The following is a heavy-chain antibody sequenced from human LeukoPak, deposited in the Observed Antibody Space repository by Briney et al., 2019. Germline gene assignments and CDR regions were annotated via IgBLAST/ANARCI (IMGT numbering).Heavy chain of an antibody. D-gene: IGHD5-18*01. CDR3: ARSGYSYGRYYYMDV. J-gene: IGHJ6*03. CDR2: IYYSGST. CDR1: GGSISSYY. V-gene: IGHV4-59*01. Sequence: SETLSFTCTVSGGSISSYYWSWIRQPPGKGLEGIGYIYYSGSTNYNPSLKSRVTISVDTSKNQFSLKLSSVTAADTAVYYCARSGYSYGRYYYMDVWGKGTTVTISS.